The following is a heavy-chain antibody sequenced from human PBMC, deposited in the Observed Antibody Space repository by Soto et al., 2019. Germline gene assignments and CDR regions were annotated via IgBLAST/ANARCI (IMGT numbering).Heavy chain of an antibody. CDR1: GGSISSYY. CDR3: ARDRPASYDYVWGGYYYYGMDV. Sequence: RSLTCTVSGGSISSYYWSWIRQPPGKGLEWIGYIYYSGSTNYNPSLKSRVTISVDTSKNQFSLKLSSVTAADTAVYYCARDRPASYDYVWGGYYYYGMDVWGQGTTVTVSS. D-gene: IGHD3-16*01. CDR2: IYYSGST. J-gene: IGHJ6*02. V-gene: IGHV4-59*01.